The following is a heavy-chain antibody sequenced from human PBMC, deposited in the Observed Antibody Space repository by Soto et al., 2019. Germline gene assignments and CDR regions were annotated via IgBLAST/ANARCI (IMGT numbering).Heavy chain of an antibody. CDR2: IIPIFGTA. CDR3: GRGGSSAGGADY. V-gene: IGHV1-69*01. CDR1: GGTFSSYA. D-gene: IGHD6-25*01. J-gene: IGHJ4*02. Sequence: QVQLVQSGAEVKKPGSSVKVSCKASGGTFSSYAISWVRQAPGQGLEWMGGIIPIFGTANYAQKFQGRVKITGDESTSTAYMERSSRRSEDTAVCYCGRGGSSAGGADYWGQGTLVTVSS.